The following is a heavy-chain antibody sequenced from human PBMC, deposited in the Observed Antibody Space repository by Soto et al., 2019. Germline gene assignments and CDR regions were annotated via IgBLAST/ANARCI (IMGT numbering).Heavy chain of an antibody. CDR2: IYSSGSA. CDR1: RASIYTYS. V-gene: IGHV4-4*07. Sequence: SETLSLTCTVSRASIYTYSWTWIRQPAGKGLQWIGHIYSSGSANYSPSLKSRVSMSVDSSKNQISLKLSSVTAADTAVYYCATIVGANDYWGQGTMVTVSS. CDR3: ATIVGANDY. J-gene: IGHJ4*02. D-gene: IGHD1-26*01.